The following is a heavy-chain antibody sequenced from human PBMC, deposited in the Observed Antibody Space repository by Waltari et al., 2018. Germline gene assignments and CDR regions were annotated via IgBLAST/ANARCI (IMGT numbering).Heavy chain of an antibody. J-gene: IGHJ6*02. V-gene: IGHV3-30*02. CDR3: AKDRIAAAGTSFYYYYGMDV. Sequence: QVQLVESGGGVVQPGGSLRLSCAASGFTFSSSGMHCVLPSPGKGLEWVAFIRYDGSNKYYADSVKGRFTISRDNSKNTLYLQMNSLRAEDTAVYYCAKDRIAAAGTSFYYYYGMDVWGQGTTVTVSS. CDR2: IRYDGSNK. D-gene: IGHD6-13*01. CDR1: GFTFSSSG.